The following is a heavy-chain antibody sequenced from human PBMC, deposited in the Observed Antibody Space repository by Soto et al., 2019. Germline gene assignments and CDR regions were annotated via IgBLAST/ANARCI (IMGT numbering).Heavy chain of an antibody. D-gene: IGHD1-7*01. V-gene: IGHV1-18*01. CDR2: ISAYNGNT. J-gene: IGHJ4*02. CDR1: GYTFPSYG. Sequence: QVQLVQSGAEVKKPGASVKVSCKASGYTFPSYGISWVRQAPGQGLEWMGWISAYNGNTNYAQKLQGRVTMTTDTSASTAYMELRSLRSDDTAVYYCARDSTTRTGTALLGYWGQGTLVTVSS. CDR3: ARDSTTRTGTALLGY.